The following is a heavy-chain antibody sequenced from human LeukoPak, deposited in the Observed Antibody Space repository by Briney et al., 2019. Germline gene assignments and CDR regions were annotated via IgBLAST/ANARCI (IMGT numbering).Heavy chain of an antibody. J-gene: IGHJ5*02. D-gene: IGHD6-13*01. CDR2: IIPIFGTA. CDR3: ARDLRYSSSWYLSGEAAWFDP. Sequence: ASVKVSCKASGGTFSSYAISWVRQAPGQGLEWMGGIIPIFGTANYAQKFQGRVTITADESTSTAYMELSSLRSENTAVYYCARDLRYSSSWYLSGEAAWFDPWGQGTLVTVSS. V-gene: IGHV1-69*13. CDR1: GGTFSSYA.